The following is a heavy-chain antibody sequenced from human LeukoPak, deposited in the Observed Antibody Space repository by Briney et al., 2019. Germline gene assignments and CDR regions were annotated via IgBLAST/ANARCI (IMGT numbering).Heavy chain of an antibody. CDR2: ISSSGSTI. J-gene: IGHJ4*02. V-gene: IGHV3-48*03. D-gene: IGHD3-9*01. CDR3: ASHYDILTCYPSYFDY. CDR1: GFTFSSYE. Sequence: GGSLRLSCAASGFTFSSYEMNWVRQAPGKGLEWVSYISSSGSTIYYADSAKGRFTISRNNAKNSLYLQMNSLRAEDTAVYYCASHYDILTCYPSYFDYWGQGTLVTVSS.